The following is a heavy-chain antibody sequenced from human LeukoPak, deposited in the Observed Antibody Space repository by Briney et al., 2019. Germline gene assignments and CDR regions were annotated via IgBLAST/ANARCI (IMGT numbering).Heavy chain of an antibody. CDR3: ARGGVNPVDH. V-gene: IGHV3-74*01. CDR1: GFPFNSLW. Sequence: GGSLRLSCAASGFPFNSLWMHWIRQAPGKGLVWVSDMNEYSTTIRYADSVKGRFTISRDNAKSILYLQMNNLRAEDTAMYFCARGGVNPVDHWGQGTLVTVSS. J-gene: IGHJ4*02. CDR2: MNEYSTTI. D-gene: IGHD1-14*01.